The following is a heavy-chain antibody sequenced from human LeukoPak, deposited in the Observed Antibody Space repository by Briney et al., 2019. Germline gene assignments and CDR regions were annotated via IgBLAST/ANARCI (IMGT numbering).Heavy chain of an antibody. CDR2: IYYSGST. V-gene: IGHV4-39*01. Sequence: PSETLSLTCTVSGGSISSSSYYWGWIRQPPGKGLEWIGSIYYSGSTYYNPSLKGRVTISVDTSKNQFSLKLSSVTAADTAVYYCARAGWDTAMVNDYYYYGMDVWGQGTTVTVSS. CDR3: ARAGWDTAMVNDYYYYGMDV. J-gene: IGHJ6*02. D-gene: IGHD5-18*01. CDR1: GGSISSSSYY.